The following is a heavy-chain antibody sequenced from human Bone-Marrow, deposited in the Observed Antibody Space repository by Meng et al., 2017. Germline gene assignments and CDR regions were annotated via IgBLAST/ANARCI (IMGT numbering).Heavy chain of an antibody. Sequence: EVGRVVSGGGVVLPGGSLTLSFAVSGFTFSGYSIHWVRQAPGKGLVWVSAISGSGGSTYYADSVKGRFTISRDNSKNTLYLQMNSLRAEDTAVYYCAKDGPFDYWGQGTLVTVSS. CDR2: ISGSGGST. CDR3: AKDGPFDY. J-gene: IGHJ4*02. V-gene: IGHV3-23*04. CDR1: GFTFSGYS.